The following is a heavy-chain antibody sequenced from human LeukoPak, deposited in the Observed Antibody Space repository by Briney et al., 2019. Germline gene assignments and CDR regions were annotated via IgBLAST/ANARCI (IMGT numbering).Heavy chain of an antibody. CDR3: ARDPYSSSLYFDY. CDR2: IYSGGST. D-gene: IGHD6-6*01. Sequence: PGGSLRLSCAASGFTVSSNYMSWVRQAPGKGLEWVSVIYSGGSTYYADSVKGRFTISRGNSKNTLYLQMNSLRAEDTAVYYCARDPYSSSLYFDYWGQGTLVTVSS. V-gene: IGHV3-66*02. J-gene: IGHJ4*02. CDR1: GFTVSSNY.